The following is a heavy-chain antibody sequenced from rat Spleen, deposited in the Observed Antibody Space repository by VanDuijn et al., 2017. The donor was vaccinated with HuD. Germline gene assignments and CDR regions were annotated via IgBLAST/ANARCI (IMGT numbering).Heavy chain of an antibody. CDR2: ISYDGSTT. CDR1: GFTFSDYN. D-gene: IGHD1-6*01. Sequence: EVQLVESGGGLVQPGRSLKLSCAASGFTFSDYNMAWVRQTPTKGLEWVATISYDGSTTYYRDSVKGRFTISRDNAESTLYLQMDSLRSEATATYYCASLMYTPDYLGVMDVWGQGASVTVSS. CDR3: ASLMYTPDYLGVMDV. V-gene: IGHV5-7*01. J-gene: IGHJ4*01.